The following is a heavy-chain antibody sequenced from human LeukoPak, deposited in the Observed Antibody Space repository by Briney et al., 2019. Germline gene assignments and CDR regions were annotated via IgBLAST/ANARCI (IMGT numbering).Heavy chain of an antibody. CDR3: AKVHLTYYYDSSGYGFQDY. V-gene: IGHV3-30*18. J-gene: IGHJ4*02. CDR2: ISYDGSNT. CDR1: GFTFSSYA. D-gene: IGHD3-22*01. Sequence: GRSLRLSCAASGFTFSSYAMHWVRQAPGKGLEWVGVISYDGSNTYYVDSVKGRFTISRDNSKNTVYLQMNSLRPEDTAVYYCAKVHLTYYYDSSGYGFQDYWGQGTLVTVSS.